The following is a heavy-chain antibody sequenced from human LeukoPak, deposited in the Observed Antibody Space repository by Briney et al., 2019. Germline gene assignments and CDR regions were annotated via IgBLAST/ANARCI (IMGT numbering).Heavy chain of an antibody. CDR3: ARKEPYCTNGVCLGDWFDP. CDR2: IYHSGST. D-gene: IGHD2-8*01. V-gene: IGHV4-4*02. CDR1: GGSISSSNW. J-gene: IGHJ5*02. Sequence: SETLSLTCADSGGSISSSNWWSWVRQPPGKGLEWIGEIYHSGSTNYNPSLKSRVTISVDKSKNQFSLKLSSVTAADTAVYYCARKEPYCTNGVCLGDWFDPWGQGTLVTVSS.